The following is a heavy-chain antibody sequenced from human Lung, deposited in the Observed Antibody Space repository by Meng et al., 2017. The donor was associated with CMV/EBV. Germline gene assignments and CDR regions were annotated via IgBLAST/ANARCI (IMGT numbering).Heavy chain of an antibody. V-gene: IGHV4-4*02. J-gene: IGHJ4*02. CDR2: IYHSGST. Sequence: VPLQEAGPGLVKPSGTLSLTCAGSGGSISSSNGWSWVRQPPGKGLEWIGEIYHSGSTNYNPSLKSRVTISVDKSKNQFSLKLSSVTAADTAVYYCASFPPPGKQWLVTDYWGQGTLVTVSS. CDR1: GGSISSSNG. D-gene: IGHD6-19*01. CDR3: ASFPPPGKQWLVTDY.